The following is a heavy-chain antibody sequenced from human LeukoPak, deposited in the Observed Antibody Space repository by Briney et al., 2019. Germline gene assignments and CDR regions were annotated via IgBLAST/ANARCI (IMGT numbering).Heavy chain of an antibody. CDR3: ARQRRSGTWAFDI. CDR1: GCSISNSYY. D-gene: IGHD3-10*01. Sequence: SETLSLTCTVSGCSISNSYYWGWIREPPGKGLGWIGSMHDSRNNYYNPSLKSRVTIAVDTSKNQLYLQLSFLTAADTAVYYCARQRRSGTWAFDIWGQGTMVTVS. CDR2: MHDSRNN. V-gene: IGHV4-39*01. J-gene: IGHJ3*02.